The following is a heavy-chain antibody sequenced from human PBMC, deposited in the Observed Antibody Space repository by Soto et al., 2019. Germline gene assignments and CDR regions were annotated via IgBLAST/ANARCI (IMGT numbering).Heavy chain of an antibody. J-gene: IGHJ6*02. Sequence: QLQLQESGSGLVKPSQTLSLTCAVSGGSITSDSYSWSWIRQPPGKGLEWVGYIYPGGHTSYNPSLRSRITISIDRSRSLFSLNLTSLTAADTAVYFCARDGDIGGMDVWGQGTTVTVSS. CDR3: ARDGDIGGMDV. CDR1: GGSITSDSYS. CDR2: IYPGGHT. D-gene: IGHD3-16*02. V-gene: IGHV4-30-2*01.